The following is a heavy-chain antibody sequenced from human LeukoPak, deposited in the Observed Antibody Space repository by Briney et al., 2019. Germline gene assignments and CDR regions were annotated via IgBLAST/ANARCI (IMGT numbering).Heavy chain of an antibody. D-gene: IGHD2/OR15-2a*01. CDR1: GFIFGDYA. CDR2: IRSKAYGGTT. CDR3: TRDSPHVSEGY. J-gene: IGHJ4*02. Sequence: GGSLRLSCTTSGFIFGDYAMSWVRQAPGKGLQWVGFIRSKAYGGTTEYAASVEGRFTVSRDDSKNIAYLQMNSLTTEDTAVYYCTRDSPHVSEGYWGQGTLVTVSS. V-gene: IGHV3-49*04.